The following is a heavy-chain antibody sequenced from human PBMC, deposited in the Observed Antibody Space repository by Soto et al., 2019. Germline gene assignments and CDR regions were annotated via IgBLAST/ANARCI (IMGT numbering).Heavy chain of an antibody. CDR2: VSNDGSNK. CDR3: AREQSTNSRRHHAAHV. V-gene: IGHV3-30*03. J-gene: IGHJ6*02. D-gene: IGHD2-8*01. Sequence: QVQLVESGGGVVQPGESLRLSCAASEFTFSSYAMHWVRQAPGKGLEWVAVVSNDGSNKYYADSVKGRFTISRDNSKNTLNLQMNRKRAEDTAVYFCAREQSTNSRRHHAAHVWGQGATVTVTS. CDR1: EFTFSSYA.